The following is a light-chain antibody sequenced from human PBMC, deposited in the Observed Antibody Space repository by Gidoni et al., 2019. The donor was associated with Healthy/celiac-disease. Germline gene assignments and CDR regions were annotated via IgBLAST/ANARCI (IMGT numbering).Light chain of an antibody. CDR1: QSISSY. V-gene: IGKV1-39*01. J-gene: IGKJ1*01. CDR2: AAS. Sequence: DIQMTQSPSSLSASVGDRVTLTCRASQSISSYLNWYQQKPGKAPKLLIYAASSLQSGVPSRFSGSGSGTDFTLTISSLQPEDFATDYCQQSYSTPTFGQGTKVEIK. CDR3: QQSYSTPT.